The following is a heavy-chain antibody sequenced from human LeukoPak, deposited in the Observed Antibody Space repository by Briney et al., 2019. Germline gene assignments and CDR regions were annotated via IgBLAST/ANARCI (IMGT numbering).Heavy chain of an antibody. CDR2: ISSTSGYI. J-gene: IGHJ4*02. CDR1: GFTFSANS. CDR3: ASGIFGRPY. Sequence: GGSLRLSCAASGFTFSANSMHWVRQAPGRGLEWVSSISSTSGYIYHADSVKGRFTISRDNAKNSLYLQMNSLRAEDTAVYYCASGIFGRPYWGQGTLVTVSS. D-gene: IGHD3-3*01. V-gene: IGHV3-21*01.